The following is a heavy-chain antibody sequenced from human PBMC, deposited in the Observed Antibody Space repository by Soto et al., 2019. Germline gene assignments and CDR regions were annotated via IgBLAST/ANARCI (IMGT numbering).Heavy chain of an antibody. Sequence: QVQLVQSGAEEKKPGASVKASGKASGYTFTSYAMHWVRQAPGQRLEWMGWINAGNGNTKCSQKFQDRGTITRDTAASTAYMELSSLRSEDTAVYYCARGEGVGGDYWGQGTLVTVSS. CDR1: GYTFTSYA. D-gene: IGHD2-8*01. V-gene: IGHV1-3*05. CDR2: INAGNGNT. J-gene: IGHJ4*02. CDR3: ARGEGVGGDY.